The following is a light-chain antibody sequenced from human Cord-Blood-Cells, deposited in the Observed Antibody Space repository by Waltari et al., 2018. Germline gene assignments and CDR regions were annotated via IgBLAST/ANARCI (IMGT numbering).Light chain of an antibody. Sequence: DIVFTKSPGTLSRSPRERATLSCSASQRVSSSYLAWFQQKPGQAPRLRIYGASSRATCIPDRFSGSGSGTDVTLTISRLEPEDFAVYYCQQYGSSPWTFGQGTKVEIK. CDR2: GAS. CDR1: QRVSSSY. J-gene: IGKJ1*01. V-gene: IGKV3-20*01. CDR3: QQYGSSPWT.